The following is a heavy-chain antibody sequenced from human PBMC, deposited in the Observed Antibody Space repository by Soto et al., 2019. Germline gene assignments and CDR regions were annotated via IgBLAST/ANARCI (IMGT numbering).Heavy chain of an antibody. D-gene: IGHD4-17*01. CDR3: ARVADGDYVGAFDI. CDR1: GGSIGSYY. Sequence: SETLSLTCTVSGGSIGSYYWSWIRQPPGKGLEWIGYIYYSGSTNYNPSLKSRVTISVDTSKNQFSLKLSSVTAADTAVYYCARVADGDYVGAFDIWGQGTMVTVSS. V-gene: IGHV4-59*01. CDR2: IYYSGST. J-gene: IGHJ3*02.